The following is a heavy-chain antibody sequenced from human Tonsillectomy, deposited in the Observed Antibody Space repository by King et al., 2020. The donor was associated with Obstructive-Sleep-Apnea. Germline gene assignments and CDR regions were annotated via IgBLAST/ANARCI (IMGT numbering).Heavy chain of an antibody. D-gene: IGHD3-22*01. CDR1: GYIFINYG. Sequence: VQLVQSGAEVKKPGASVMLSCKASGYIFINYGIHWVRQAPGQGLEWVGWISAHNGNTKYAQKVQGRATMATDTSTSTAYMELRSLRSDDTAVYYCARHQEITYHYDSSGYSYWGQGTLVTVSS. J-gene: IGHJ4*02. V-gene: IGHV1-18*01. CDR3: ARHQEITYHYDSSGYSY. CDR2: ISAHNGNT.